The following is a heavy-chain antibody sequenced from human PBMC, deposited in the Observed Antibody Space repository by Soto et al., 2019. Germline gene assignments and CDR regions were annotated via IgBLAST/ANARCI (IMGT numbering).Heavy chain of an antibody. CDR3: AKDTERLVGATSYFDY. CDR1: GFTVSSYG. J-gene: IGHJ4*02. D-gene: IGHD1-26*01. V-gene: IGHV3-30*18. CDR2: ISYDGSNK. Sequence: PGGSLRLSCAASGFTVSSYGMHWVRQAPGKGLEWVAVISYDGSNKYYADSVKGRFTISRDNSKNTLYLQMNSLRAEDTAVYYCAKDTERLVGATSYFDYWGQGTLVTVSS.